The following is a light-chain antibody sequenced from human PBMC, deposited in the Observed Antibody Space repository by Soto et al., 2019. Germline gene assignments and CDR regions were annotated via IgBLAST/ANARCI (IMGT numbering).Light chain of an antibody. CDR2: GAS. J-gene: IGKJ1*01. Sequence: EIVLTQSPGTLSLSPWERATISCRASQSVSSSYLAWYQQKPGQAPRLLIYGASSRSTGIPDRFTGSGSATDFTLTVSTLEPEDFAVYYCQQYGKSPRTFGHGTVFAIK. V-gene: IGKV3-20*01. CDR3: QQYGKSPRT. CDR1: QSVSSSY.